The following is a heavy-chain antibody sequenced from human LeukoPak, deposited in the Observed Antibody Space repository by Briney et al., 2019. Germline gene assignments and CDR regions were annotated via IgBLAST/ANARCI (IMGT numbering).Heavy chain of an antibody. CDR3: AKDTGELLFGKENYFDY. J-gene: IGHJ4*02. V-gene: IGHV3-30*18. D-gene: IGHD1-26*01. CDR2: MSYDGNNK. Sequence: PGGSLRLSCSASGFTFSSFGMHWVRQAPGKGLEWVTLMSYDGNNKYSADSVRGRFSTSRDNSKNTLHLQMDSLRPDDTAVYYCAKDTGELLFGKENYFDYWGQGTLVTVSS. CDR1: GFTFSSFG.